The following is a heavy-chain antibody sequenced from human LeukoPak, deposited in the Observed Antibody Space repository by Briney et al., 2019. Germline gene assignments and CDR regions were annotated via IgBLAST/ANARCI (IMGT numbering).Heavy chain of an antibody. Sequence: SETLSLTCTVSGGSISTYFWSWIRQPPGKGLEWIGYIYHDGTTNYNPSLNSRVTISVDTSQNQFSLKLSSVTAADTAVYYCARGETYSSGWPYFDYWGQGTLVTVSS. CDR1: GGSISTYF. J-gene: IGHJ4*02. CDR3: ARGETYSSGWPYFDY. D-gene: IGHD6-19*01. V-gene: IGHV4-59*01. CDR2: IYHDGTT.